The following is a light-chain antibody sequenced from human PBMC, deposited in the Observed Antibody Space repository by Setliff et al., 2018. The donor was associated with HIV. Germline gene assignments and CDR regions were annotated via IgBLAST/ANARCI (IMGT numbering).Light chain of an antibody. CDR2: RNN. J-gene: IGLJ1*01. Sequence: RVTTSCSGSSSNIGSNYVYWYQQLPGTAPKLLIYRNNQRPSGVPDRFSGSKSGTSASLAISGLRSEDEADYYCAAWDDSLSGFYVFGTGTKVTVL. V-gene: IGLV1-47*01. CDR1: SSNIGSNY. CDR3: AAWDDSLSGFYV.